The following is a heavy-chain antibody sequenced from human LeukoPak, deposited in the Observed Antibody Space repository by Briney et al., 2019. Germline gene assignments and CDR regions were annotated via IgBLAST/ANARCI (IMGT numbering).Heavy chain of an antibody. CDR2: IKQDGSEK. Sequence: GGSLRLSCAASGFTFSSYWMGWVRQAPGKGLEWVANIKQDGSEKYYVDSVKGRFTISRDNAKNLLYLQVNSLRAEDTAVYYCATYSSLNRREFQYWGQGTLLTVSS. V-gene: IGHV3-7*01. CDR1: GFTFSSYW. CDR3: ATYSSLNRREFQY. D-gene: IGHD3-22*01. J-gene: IGHJ1*01.